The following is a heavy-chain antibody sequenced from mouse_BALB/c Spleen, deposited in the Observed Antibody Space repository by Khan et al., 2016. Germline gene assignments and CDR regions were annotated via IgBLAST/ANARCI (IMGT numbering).Heavy chain of an antibody. V-gene: IGHV3-2*02. Sequence: EVQLQESGPGLVKPSQSLSLTCTVTGYSITSDCAWNWIRQFPGNKLEWMGYISYSGSTSYNPSLKSRISITRDTSKNQFFLQLNSVTTEDTATYYCAINLPGYRYGAWFAYWGQGTLVTVSA. CDR3: AINLPGYRYGAWFAY. J-gene: IGHJ3*01. CDR2: ISYSGST. D-gene: IGHD2-14*01. CDR1: GYSITSDCA.